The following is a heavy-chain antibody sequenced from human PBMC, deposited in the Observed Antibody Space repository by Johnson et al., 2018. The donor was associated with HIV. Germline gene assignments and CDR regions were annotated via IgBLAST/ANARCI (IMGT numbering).Heavy chain of an antibody. V-gene: IGHV3-30*18. CDR3: AKDQGKAVAAPDAFDI. J-gene: IGHJ3*02. D-gene: IGHD6-19*01. Sequence: QVQLVESGGGLVQPGGSLRLSCAASGFTFSNYGMHWVRQAPGKGLEWVAVISYDGSNKYYADSVKGRFTISRDNSKNTLYLQMNSLRAEDTAVYYCAKDQGKAVAAPDAFDIWGQGTMVTVSS. CDR1: GFTFSNYG. CDR2: ISYDGSNK.